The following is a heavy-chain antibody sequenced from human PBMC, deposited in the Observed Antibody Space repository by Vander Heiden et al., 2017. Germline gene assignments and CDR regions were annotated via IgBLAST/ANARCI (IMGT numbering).Heavy chain of an antibody. CDR2: INPNSGGT. J-gene: IGHJ3*02. D-gene: IGHD4-17*01. CDR1: GYTFTGYY. V-gene: IGHV1-2*02. Sequence: QVQLAQSGAEVKKPGASVKVSCKASGYTFTGYYMHWVRQAPGQGLEWMGWINPNSGGTNYAQKFQGRVTMTRDTSISTAYMELSRLRSDDTAVYYCARVSGRWKYAFDIWCQGTMVTVSS. CDR3: ARVSGRWKYAFDI.